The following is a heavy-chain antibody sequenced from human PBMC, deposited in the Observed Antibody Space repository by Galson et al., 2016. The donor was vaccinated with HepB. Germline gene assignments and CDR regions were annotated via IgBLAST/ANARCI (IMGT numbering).Heavy chain of an antibody. CDR3: ARKTVGLTAVSYFKGFDS. D-gene: IGHD4-23*01. CDR2: ISGGGGST. CDR1: GFTFSSYA. J-gene: IGHJ4*02. Sequence: SLRLSCAASGFTFSSYAMSWVRRAPGKGLEWVSTISGGGGSTYYANSVKGRFTISRDNSKNTLFLQMSSLRAEDTAVYYRARKTVGLTAVSYFKGFDSWGQGPLVTVSS. V-gene: IGHV3-23*01.